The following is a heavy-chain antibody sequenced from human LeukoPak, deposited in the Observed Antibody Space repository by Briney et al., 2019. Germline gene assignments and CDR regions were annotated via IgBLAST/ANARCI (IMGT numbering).Heavy chain of an antibody. J-gene: IGHJ3*02. CDR2: IYHSGST. Sequence: SETLSLTCAVSGGSISSGGYSWSWIRQPPGKGLEWIGNIYHSGSTYYNPSLKSRVTISVDRSKNQFSLKLSSVTAADTAVYYCARDGDIWGQGTMVTVSS. V-gene: IGHV4-30-2*01. CDR1: GGSISSGGYS. CDR3: ARDGDI.